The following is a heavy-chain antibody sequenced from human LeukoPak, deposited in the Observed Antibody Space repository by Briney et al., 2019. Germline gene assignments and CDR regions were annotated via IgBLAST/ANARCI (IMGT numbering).Heavy chain of an antibody. Sequence: SETLSLTCAVYGESFSGYYWSWIRQPPGKGLEWIGEINHSGSTNYNPSLKSRVTISVDTSKNQFSLKLSSVTAADTAVYYCARGVDTARRKWFDPWGQGTLVTVSS. CDR1: GESFSGYY. CDR2: INHSGST. CDR3: ARGVDTARRKWFDP. J-gene: IGHJ5*02. V-gene: IGHV4-34*01. D-gene: IGHD5-18*01.